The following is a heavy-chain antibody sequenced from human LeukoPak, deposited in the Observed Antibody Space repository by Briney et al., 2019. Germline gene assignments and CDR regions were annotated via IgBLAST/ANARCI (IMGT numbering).Heavy chain of an antibody. D-gene: IGHD3-3*01. CDR1: GGTFSSYA. CDR3: ARVPDFWSGYLDY. CDR2: INPNSGGT. J-gene: IGHJ4*02. Sequence: ASVKVSCKASGGTFSSYAISWVRQAPGQGLEWMGWINPNSGGTNYAQKFQGRVTMTRDTSISTAYMELSRLRSDDTAVYYCARVPDFWSGYLDYWGQGTLVTVSS. V-gene: IGHV1-2*02.